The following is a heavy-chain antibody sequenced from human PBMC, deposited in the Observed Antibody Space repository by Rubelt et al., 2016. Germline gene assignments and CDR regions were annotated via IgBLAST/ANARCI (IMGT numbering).Heavy chain of an antibody. CDR3: ARSPRYDFEDNWFDP. CDR1: GYTFTSYY. J-gene: IGHJ5*02. Sequence: QVQLVQSGAEVKKPGASVKVSCKASGYTFTSYYMHWVRQAPGQGLEWMGIINLSGCSTSYEQKFQGRVTMTRDTSTSTVDMERSSLGSEDTAVYYCARSPRYDFEDNWFDPWGQGTLVTVSS. V-gene: IGHV1-46*01. CDR2: INLSGCST. D-gene: IGHD3-3*01.